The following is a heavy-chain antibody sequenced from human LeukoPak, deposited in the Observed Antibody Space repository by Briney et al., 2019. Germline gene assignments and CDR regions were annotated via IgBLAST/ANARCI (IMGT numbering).Heavy chain of an antibody. CDR3: ARGRSSSWYGVFDP. J-gene: IGHJ5*02. CDR1: GYTFTSYY. Sequence: ASVKVSCKASGYTFTSYYINWVRQATGQGLEWMGWMNPNSGNTGYAQKFQGRVTMTRNTSISTAYMELSSLRSEDTAVYYCARGRSSSWYGVFDPWGQGTLVTVSS. D-gene: IGHD6-13*01. CDR2: MNPNSGNT. V-gene: IGHV1-8*01.